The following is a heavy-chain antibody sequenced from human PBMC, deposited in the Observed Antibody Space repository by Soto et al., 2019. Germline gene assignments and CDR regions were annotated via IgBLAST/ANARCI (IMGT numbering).Heavy chain of an antibody. CDR2: ISYDGSNK. J-gene: IGHJ6*02. D-gene: IGHD6-13*01. CDR1: GFTFSSYA. CDR3: ARHAAAGGTYYYYGMDV. Sequence: QVQLVESGGGVVQPGRSLRLSCAASGFTFSSYAMHWVRQAPGKGLEWVAVISYDGSNKYYADSVKGRLTISRDNSKNTLYLQMNSLRAEDTAVYYCARHAAAGGTYYYYGMDVWGQGTTVTVSS. V-gene: IGHV3-30-3*01.